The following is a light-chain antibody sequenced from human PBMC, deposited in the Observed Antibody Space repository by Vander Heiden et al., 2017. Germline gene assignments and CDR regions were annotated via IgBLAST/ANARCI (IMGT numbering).Light chain of an antibody. V-gene: IGLV3-1*01. CDR3: QAWDSSHVV. CDR1: KLGDKY. J-gene: IGLJ2*01. Sequence: SYELTQPPSVSVSPGQTASITCSGDKLGDKYACWYQQKPGQSPVLVIYQDSKRPSGIPERFSGSNSGNTATLTISGTQAMDEADYYCQAWDSSHVVFGGGTKRTVL. CDR2: QDS.